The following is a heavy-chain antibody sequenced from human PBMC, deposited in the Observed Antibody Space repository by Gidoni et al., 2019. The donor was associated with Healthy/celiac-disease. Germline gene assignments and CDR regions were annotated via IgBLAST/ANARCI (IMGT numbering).Heavy chain of an antibody. CDR3: TRGPSGSLGFDY. Sequence: EVQLVESGGGLVQPGRSLRLSCTASGFTFGDYAMRWVRQAPGKGLEWVGFIRSKAYGGTTEYAASVKGRFTISRDDSKSIAYLQMNSLKTEDTAVYYCTRGPSGSLGFDYWGQGTLVTVSS. V-gene: IGHV3-49*04. CDR2: IRSKAYGGTT. J-gene: IGHJ4*02. CDR1: GFTFGDYA. D-gene: IGHD1-26*01.